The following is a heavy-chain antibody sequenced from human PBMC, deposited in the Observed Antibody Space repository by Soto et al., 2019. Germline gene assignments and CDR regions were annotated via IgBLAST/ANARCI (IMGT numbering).Heavy chain of an antibody. CDR2: IYYSGST. CDR1: GGSISSYY. Sequence: SETLSLTCTVSGGSISSYYWSWIRQPPGKGLEWIGYIYYSGSTNYNPSLKGRVTISVDTSKNQFSLKLSSVTAADTAVYYCARHYYDSSGYYFKYYFDYWGQGTLVTVSS. V-gene: IGHV4-59*01. J-gene: IGHJ4*02. D-gene: IGHD3-22*01. CDR3: ARHYYDSSGYYFKYYFDY.